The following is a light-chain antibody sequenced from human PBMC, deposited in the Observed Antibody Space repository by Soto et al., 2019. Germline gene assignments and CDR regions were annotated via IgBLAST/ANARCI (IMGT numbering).Light chain of an antibody. Sequence: QSALTQPPSASGTPGQSVTISCSGSSSNIGSTTVNWYQQLPGTAPKLLIYSNNQRPSGVPDRFSGSKSGTSASLAISGLQSEDEADYYCAAWDDSLKGYVFGTGTKVTVL. V-gene: IGLV1-44*01. J-gene: IGLJ1*01. CDR1: SSNIGSTT. CDR2: SNN. CDR3: AAWDDSLKGYV.